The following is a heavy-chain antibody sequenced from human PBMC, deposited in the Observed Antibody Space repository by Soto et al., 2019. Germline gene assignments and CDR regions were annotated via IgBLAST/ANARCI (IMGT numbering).Heavy chain of an antibody. CDR1: GFTFSSYT. CDR2: IVSSGSAT. D-gene: IGHD6-19*01. Sequence: GGSLRLSCAASGFTFSSYTMNWVRQPPGKGLEWVSSIVSSGSATYYADSVKGRFTVSRDNAKNSLYLQMNSLRVEDTAVYYCARVTTTSGWYEDYWGQGTLVTVSS. J-gene: IGHJ4*02. CDR3: ARVTTTSGWYEDY. V-gene: IGHV3-48*01.